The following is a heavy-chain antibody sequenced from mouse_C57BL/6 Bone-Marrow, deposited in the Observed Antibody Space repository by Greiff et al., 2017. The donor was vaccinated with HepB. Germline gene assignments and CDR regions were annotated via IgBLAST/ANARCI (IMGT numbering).Heavy chain of an antibody. D-gene: IGHD1-1*01. V-gene: IGHV1-50*01. CDR1: GYTFTSYW. CDR2: IDPSDSYT. Sequence: QVQLQQSGAELVKPGASVKLSCKASGYTFTSYWMQWVKQRPGQGLEWIGEIDPSDSYTNYNQKFKGKATLTVDTSSSTAYMQLSSLTSEDSAVYYCARYGSSLPWFAYWGQGTLVTVSA. CDR3: ARYGSSLPWFAY. J-gene: IGHJ3*01.